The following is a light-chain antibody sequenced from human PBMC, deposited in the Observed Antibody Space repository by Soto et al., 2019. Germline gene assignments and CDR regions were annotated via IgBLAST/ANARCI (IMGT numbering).Light chain of an antibody. J-gene: IGKJ5*01. CDR3: MERREFPSS. CDR1: QSRLDSADGNTY. V-gene: IGKV2-40*01. Sequence: DGVSTELALTLHVALGQPTSISCRSSQSRLDSADGNTYLDWYVQKPGQSPQLLIYTLSSRASGVPDRFSGIGSRTDFTLKIRRVEAEDVGVSYCMERREFPSSVGQGTRLEVK. CDR2: TLS.